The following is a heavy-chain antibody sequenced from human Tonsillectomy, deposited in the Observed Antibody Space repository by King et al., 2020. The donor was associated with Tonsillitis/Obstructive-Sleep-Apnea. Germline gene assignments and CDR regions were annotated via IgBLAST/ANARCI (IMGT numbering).Heavy chain of an antibody. V-gene: IGHV4-34*01. Sequence: VQLQQWGAGLLKPSEPLSLTCAVYGGSFSAYYWTWIRQPPGKGLEWIGEINHSGSANYNPSLKSRVTISLDTSKKQFSLKLNSVTAADTAVYYCARGEGTGTTYYFDYWGQGTLVTVSS. CDR3: ARGEGTGTTYYFDY. CDR2: INHSGSA. J-gene: IGHJ4*02. CDR1: GGSFSAYY. D-gene: IGHD1-1*01.